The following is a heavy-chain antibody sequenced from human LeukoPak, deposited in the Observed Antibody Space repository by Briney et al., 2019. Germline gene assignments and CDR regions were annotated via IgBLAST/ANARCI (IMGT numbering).Heavy chain of an antibody. CDR2: ISAYNGNT. J-gene: IGHJ3*02. CDR1: GYTFTSYG. D-gene: IGHD3-10*01. V-gene: IGHV1-18*01. Sequence: ASVKVSCKASGYTFTSYGISWVRQAPGQGLEWMGWISAYNGNTNYAQKLQGRVTMTTDTSTSTAYMELRSLRSDDTAVYYCAIYYHYGSGSYYNDDAFDIWGQGTMVTVSS. CDR3: AIYYHYGSGSYYNDDAFDI.